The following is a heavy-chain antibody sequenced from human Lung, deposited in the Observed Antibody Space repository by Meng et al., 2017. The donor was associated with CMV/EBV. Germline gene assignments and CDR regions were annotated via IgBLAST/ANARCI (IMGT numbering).Heavy chain of an antibody. CDR1: GFTFSSYS. V-gene: IGHV3-21*01. J-gene: IGHJ4*02. CDR3: ARVMWLVRVVDY. Sequence: CAASGFTFSSYSMNWVRQAPGKGLEWVSSISSSSSYIYYADSVKGRFTISRDNAKNSLYLQMNSLRAEDTAVYYCARVMWLVRVVDYWGQGTLVTVSS. D-gene: IGHD6-19*01. CDR2: ISSSSSYI.